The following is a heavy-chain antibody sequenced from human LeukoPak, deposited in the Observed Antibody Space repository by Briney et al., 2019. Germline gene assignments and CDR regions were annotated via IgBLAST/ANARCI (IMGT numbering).Heavy chain of an antibody. V-gene: IGHV1-69*06. CDR3: ARSTGYYPHYYYYMDV. Sequence: ASVKVSCKASGYTFTSYGISWVRQAPGQGLEWMGGIIPIFGTANYAQKFQGRVTITADKSTSTAYMELSSLRSEDTAVYYCARSTGYYPHYYYYMDVWGKGTTVTVSS. CDR1: GYTFTSYG. D-gene: IGHD3-9*01. J-gene: IGHJ6*03. CDR2: IIPIFGTA.